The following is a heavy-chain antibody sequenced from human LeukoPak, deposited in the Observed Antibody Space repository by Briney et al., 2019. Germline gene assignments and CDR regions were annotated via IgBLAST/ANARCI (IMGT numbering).Heavy chain of an antibody. Sequence: GGSLRLSCAASGFTFSSYGMSWVRQAPGKGLEWVSAISGSGGSTYYADSVKGRFTISRDNSKNTLYLQMNSLRAEDTAVYYCAKPFKGSGYYYPFDYWGQGTLDTVSS. CDR3: AKPFKGSGYYYPFDY. CDR2: ISGSGGST. D-gene: IGHD3-22*01. CDR1: GFTFSSYG. V-gene: IGHV3-23*01. J-gene: IGHJ4*02.